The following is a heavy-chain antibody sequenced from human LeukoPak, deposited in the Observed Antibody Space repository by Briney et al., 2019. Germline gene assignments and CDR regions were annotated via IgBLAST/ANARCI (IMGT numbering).Heavy chain of an antibody. CDR3: ARAEWLVVGYYYYMDV. D-gene: IGHD6-19*01. V-gene: IGHV1-8*01. J-gene: IGHJ6*03. CDR1: GYTFSSYD. CDR2: IDPNSGDT. Sequence: ASVKVSCKASGYTFSSYDINWVRQATGQGLEWMGWIDPNSGDTSYAQKYQGRVTMTRNTSMNTAYMALSSLTSDDTAVYYCARAEWLVVGYYYYMDVWGKGTTVTVSS.